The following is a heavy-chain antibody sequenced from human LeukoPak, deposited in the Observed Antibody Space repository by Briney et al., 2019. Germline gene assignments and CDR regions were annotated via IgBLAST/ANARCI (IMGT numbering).Heavy chain of an antibody. Sequence: SETLSLTCTVSGGSISSHHWSWIRPPPGKGLEWIGYIYYSGSTHYNPSPKSRVTISVDASKNRFSLKLSCVTAGDTAVYYCARGSFRTVPFYYYYYMDVWGKGTTVTVSS. CDR2: IYYSGST. J-gene: IGHJ6*03. CDR3: ARGSFRTVPFYYYYYMDV. CDR1: GGSISSHH. V-gene: IGHV4-59*11. D-gene: IGHD2-2*01.